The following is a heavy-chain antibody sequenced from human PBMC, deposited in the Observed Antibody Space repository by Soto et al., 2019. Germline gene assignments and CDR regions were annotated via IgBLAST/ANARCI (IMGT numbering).Heavy chain of an antibody. D-gene: IGHD3-10*01. V-gene: IGHV1-69*04. CDR3: ARDSWGGSGSYSPL. CDR1: GGTFSSYT. Sequence: GASVKVSCKASGGTFSSYTISWVRQAPGQGLEWMGRIIPILGIANYAQKFQGRVTITADKSTSTAYMELSSLRSEDTAVYYCARDSWGGSGSYSPLWGQGTLVTVSS. CDR2: IIPILGIA. J-gene: IGHJ4*02.